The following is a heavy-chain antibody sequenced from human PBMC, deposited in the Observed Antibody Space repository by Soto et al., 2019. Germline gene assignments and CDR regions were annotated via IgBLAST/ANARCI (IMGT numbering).Heavy chain of an antibody. V-gene: IGHV3-7*01. CDR3: ARAGASCYCSDY. Sequence: GGSLRLSCAASGFTFGSHWMNWVRQAPGKGLEWVANIKEDGSEKYYVDSVKGRFTISRDNAKNSLYLQMNSLRAEDTAVYFWARAGASCYCSDYWGQGTLVTVSS. CDR1: GFTFGSHW. CDR2: IKEDGSEK. J-gene: IGHJ4*02. D-gene: IGHD2-2*01.